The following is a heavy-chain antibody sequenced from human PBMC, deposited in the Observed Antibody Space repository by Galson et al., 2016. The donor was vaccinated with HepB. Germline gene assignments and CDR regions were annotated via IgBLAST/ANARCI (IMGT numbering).Heavy chain of an antibody. V-gene: IGHV3-30*04. CDR1: GFTFSSYA. CDR3: ARDLWGTVTPGDY. CDR2: ISYDGSSK. Sequence: CAASGFTFSSYAMHWVRQAPGKGLEWVAVISYDGSSKYYADSAKGRFTISRDNSKNALYLQMKSLKAEDTAVFYCARDLWGTVTPGDYWGQGTLVTVSS. J-gene: IGHJ4*02. D-gene: IGHD4-17*01.